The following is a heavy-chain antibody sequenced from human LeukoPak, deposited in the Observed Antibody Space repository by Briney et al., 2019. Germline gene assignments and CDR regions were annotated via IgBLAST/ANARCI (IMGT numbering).Heavy chain of an antibody. D-gene: IGHD6-19*01. Sequence: GGSLRLSCAASGFTFSSYSMNWVRQAPGKGLEWVSSISSSSSYIYYADSVKGRFTISRDNAKNSLYLQMNSLRAEGTAVYYCARAGAVAGIFDYWGQGTLVTVSS. CDR1: GFTFSSYS. V-gene: IGHV3-21*01. J-gene: IGHJ4*02. CDR3: ARAGAVAGIFDY. CDR2: ISSSSSYI.